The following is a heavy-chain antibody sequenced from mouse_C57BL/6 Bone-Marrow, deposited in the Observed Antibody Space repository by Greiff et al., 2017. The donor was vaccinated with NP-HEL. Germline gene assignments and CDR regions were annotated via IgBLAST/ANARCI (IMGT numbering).Heavy chain of an antibody. CDR3: ARSDGSSSTWEFDV. J-gene: IGHJ1*03. CDR2: ICSGGST. V-gene: IGHV2-2*01. Sequence: VQLQQSGPGLVQPSQSLSITCTVSGFSLTSYGVHWVRQSPGKGLEWLGVICSGGSTDYNAAFISRLSISKDNSKSQVFYKMNSLQADDTAIYYCARSDGSSSTWEFDVWGTGTTVTVSS. CDR1: GFSLTSYG. D-gene: IGHD1-1*01.